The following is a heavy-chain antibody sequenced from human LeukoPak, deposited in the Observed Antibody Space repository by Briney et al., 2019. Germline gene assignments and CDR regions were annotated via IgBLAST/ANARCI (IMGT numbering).Heavy chain of an antibody. CDR2: IYHSGST. V-gene: IGHV4-38-2*01. Sequence: SETLSLTCAVSGYSISSGYYWGWIRQPPGKGLEWIGSIYHSGSTYCNPSLKSRVTISVDTSKNQFSLKLSSVIAADTAVYYCARQIDFWSGFPHNWFDPWGQGTLVTVSS. CDR1: GYSISSGYY. CDR3: ARQIDFWSGFPHNWFDP. J-gene: IGHJ5*02. D-gene: IGHD3-3*01.